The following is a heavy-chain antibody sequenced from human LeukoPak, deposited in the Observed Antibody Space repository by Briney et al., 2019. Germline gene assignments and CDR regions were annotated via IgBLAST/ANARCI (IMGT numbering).Heavy chain of an antibody. CDR2: IYYSGST. CDR1: GVSLSSYY. V-gene: IGHV4-59*01. CDR3: ARDLRGSSCYDY. J-gene: IGHJ4*02. Sequence: SETLSLTCTVSGVSLSSYYWSWIRQPPGKGLEWIGYIYYSGSTSYNPSLKSRVTISVDTSKNQFSLKLSSVTAADTALYYCARDLRGSSCYDYWGQGTLVTVSS. D-gene: IGHD2-2*01.